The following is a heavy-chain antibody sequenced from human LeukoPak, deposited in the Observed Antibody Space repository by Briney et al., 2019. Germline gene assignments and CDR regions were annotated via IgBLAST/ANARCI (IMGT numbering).Heavy chain of an antibody. CDR3: ARGPGYSCYDTFDY. CDR1: GSTFSSYW. Sequence: PGGSMRLACAASGSTFSSYWMSWVRQAPGKVLEWVANIKQDGSEKYYVDSVKGRFTMSRDNAKNSLYLQMNSLRAEDTAVYYCARGPGYSCYDTFDYWGQGTLVTVSS. CDR2: IKQDGSEK. D-gene: IGHD5-12*01. J-gene: IGHJ4*02. V-gene: IGHV3-7*03.